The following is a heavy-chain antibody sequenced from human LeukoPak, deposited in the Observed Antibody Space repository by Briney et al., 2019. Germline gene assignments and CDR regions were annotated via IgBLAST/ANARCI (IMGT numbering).Heavy chain of an antibody. CDR2: INHSGST. D-gene: IGHD2-2*01. Sequence: SETLSLTCAVYGGSFSGYYWSWIRQPPGKGLEWIGEINHSGSTIYNPSLKSRVTISVDTSKNQFSLKLSSVTAADTAVYYCARGGPGIVVVPAATATTTRTSFDYWGQGTLVTVSS. CDR1: GGSFSGYY. J-gene: IGHJ4*02. V-gene: IGHV4-34*01. CDR3: ARGGPGIVVVPAATATTTRTSFDY.